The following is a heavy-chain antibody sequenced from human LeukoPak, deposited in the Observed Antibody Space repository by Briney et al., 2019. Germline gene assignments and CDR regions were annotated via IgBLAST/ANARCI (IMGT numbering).Heavy chain of an antibody. J-gene: IGHJ4*02. V-gene: IGHV3-7*01. CDR3: AKDHYWSIDY. CDR2: IRQDGSEK. Sequence: GGSLRLSCEASGFTFSSYWMNWVRQAPGKGLEWVANIRQDGSEKRYVDSVKGRFSISRDNAKNTLYLQMNSLRAEDTGVYYCAKDHYWSIDYWGRGTLVTVSS. D-gene: IGHD3-3*01. CDR1: GFTFSSYW.